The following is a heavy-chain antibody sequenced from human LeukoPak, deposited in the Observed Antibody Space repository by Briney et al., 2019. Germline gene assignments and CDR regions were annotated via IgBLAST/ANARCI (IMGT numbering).Heavy chain of an antibody. V-gene: IGHV1-69*06. CDR1: GYTFTSYD. Sequence: ASVKVSCKGSGYTFTSYDINWVRQAPGQGLEWMGGIIPIFGTANYAQKFQGRVTITADKSTSTAYMELSSLRSEDTAVYYCARLSTEDYYDSSGYYLTAFDIWGQGTMVTVSS. J-gene: IGHJ3*02. CDR3: ARLSTEDYYDSSGYYLTAFDI. D-gene: IGHD3-22*01. CDR2: IIPIFGTA.